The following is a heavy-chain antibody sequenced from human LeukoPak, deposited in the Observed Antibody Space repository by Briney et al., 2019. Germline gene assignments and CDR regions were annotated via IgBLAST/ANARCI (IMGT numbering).Heavy chain of an antibody. Sequence: SVKVSCKASGGTFSSYAISWVRQAPGQGLEWMGGIIPIFGTANYAQKFQGRVTITTDESTSTAYMELSSLRSEDTAVYYCARDRCSTSCYDYWGQGTLVTVSS. CDR2: IIPIFGTA. V-gene: IGHV1-69*05. CDR3: ARDRCSTSCYDY. CDR1: GGTFSSYA. J-gene: IGHJ4*02. D-gene: IGHD2-2*01.